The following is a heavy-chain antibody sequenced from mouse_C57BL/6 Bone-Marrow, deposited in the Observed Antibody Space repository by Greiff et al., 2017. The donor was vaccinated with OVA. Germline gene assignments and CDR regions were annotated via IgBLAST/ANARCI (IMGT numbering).Heavy chain of an antibody. D-gene: IGHD6-1*01. V-gene: IGHV5-9-1*02. CDR1: GFTFSSYA. J-gene: IGHJ2*01. CDR2: ISSGGDYI. CDR3: TRGALYYFDY. Sequence: EVKVVESGEGLVKPGGSLKLSCAASGFTFSSYAMSWVRQTPEKRLEWVAYISSGGDYIYYADTVKGRFTISRDNARNTLYLQMSSLKSEDTAMYYCTRGALYYFDYWGQGTTLTVSS.